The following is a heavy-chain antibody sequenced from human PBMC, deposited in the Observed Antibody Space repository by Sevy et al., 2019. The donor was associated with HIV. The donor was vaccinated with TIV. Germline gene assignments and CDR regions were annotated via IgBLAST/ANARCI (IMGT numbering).Heavy chain of an antibody. CDR1: GFILRNYV. J-gene: IGHJ6*02. V-gene: IGHV3-30-3*01. CDR3: ARDQAGPSDDYYYYYGMDL. Sequence: GGSLRLSCAASGFILRNYVMHWVRQAPGKGLEWVAAVSFDGSDKFYADSVKGRFTISRDNSKNRLYLQTNSLRAEDMAVYYCARDQAGPSDDYYYYYGMDLWGQGTTVTVSS. CDR2: VSFDGSDK. D-gene: IGHD3-10*01.